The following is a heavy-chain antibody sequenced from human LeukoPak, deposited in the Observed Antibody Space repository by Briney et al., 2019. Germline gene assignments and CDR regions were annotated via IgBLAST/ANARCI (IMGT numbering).Heavy chain of an antibody. Sequence: SGGSLRLSCAAPGFIFSNYAMTWVRQAPGKGLEWVSGISDNGGSTYYADSVKGRFTISRDNSKNTLYLQMNSLRAEDTAVYYCATDLVGPTRGPFDYWGQGTLVTVSS. J-gene: IGHJ4*02. D-gene: IGHD1-26*01. V-gene: IGHV3-23*01. CDR2: ISDNGGST. CDR1: GFIFSNYA. CDR3: ATDLVGPTRGPFDY.